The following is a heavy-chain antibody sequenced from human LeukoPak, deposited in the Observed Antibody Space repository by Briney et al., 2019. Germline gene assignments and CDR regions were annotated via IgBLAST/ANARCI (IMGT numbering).Heavy chain of an antibody. CDR2: ISSNSASL. V-gene: IGHV3-21*01. CDR3: AREGFYPSGAICSLSCQDAFDI. CDR1: GFTFRSYT. J-gene: IGHJ3*02. Sequence: GGSLRLSCAASGFTFRSYTMNWVRQAPGRGLEWVSSISSNSASLYYADSLRGRFTISRDNAKNSLSLHMNSLRAADTAVYYCAREGFYPSGAICSLSCQDAFDIWGQGTMVTVSS. D-gene: IGHD2-15*01.